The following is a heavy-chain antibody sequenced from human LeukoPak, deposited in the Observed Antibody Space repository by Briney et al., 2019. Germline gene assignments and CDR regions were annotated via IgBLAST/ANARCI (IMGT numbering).Heavy chain of an antibody. V-gene: IGHV3-21*01. Sequence: PGGSLRLSCAASGFTFSSYSMNWVRQAPGKGLEWVSSISSSSSYIYYADSVKGRFTISRDNAKNSLYLQMNSLRAEDTAVYYCARDEELLSIGLPDPDAFDIWGQGTMVTVSS. J-gene: IGHJ3*02. CDR2: ISSSSSYI. D-gene: IGHD3-10*01. CDR1: GFTFSSYS. CDR3: ARDEELLSIGLPDPDAFDI.